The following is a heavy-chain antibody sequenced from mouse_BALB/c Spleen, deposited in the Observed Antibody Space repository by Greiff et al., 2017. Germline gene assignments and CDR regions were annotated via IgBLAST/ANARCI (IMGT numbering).Heavy chain of an antibody. Sequence: EVNVVESGGGLVKLGGSLKLSCAASGFTFSSYYMSWVRQTPEKRLELVAAINSNGGSTYYPDTVKGRFTISRDNAKNTLYLQMSSLKSEDTALYYCARHGNPDYYAMDYWGQGTSVTVSS. CDR2: INSNGGST. CDR1: GFTFSSYY. J-gene: IGHJ4*01. D-gene: IGHD2-1*01. V-gene: IGHV5-6-2*01. CDR3: ARHGNPDYYAMDY.